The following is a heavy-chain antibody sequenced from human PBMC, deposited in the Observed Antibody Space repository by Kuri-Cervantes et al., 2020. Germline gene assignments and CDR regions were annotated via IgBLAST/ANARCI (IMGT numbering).Heavy chain of an antibody. CDR3: AKDFGGSSI. V-gene: IGHV3-23*01. D-gene: IGHD1-26*01. J-gene: IGHJ4*02. CDR1: GFTFSNYW. CDR2: ISGSGGST. Sequence: GGSLRLSCAASGFTFSNYWMSWVRQAPGKGLEWVSAISGSGGSTYYADSVKGRFTISRDNAKNSLYLQMASLSADDTAVYYCAKDFGGSSIWGQGTLVTVSS.